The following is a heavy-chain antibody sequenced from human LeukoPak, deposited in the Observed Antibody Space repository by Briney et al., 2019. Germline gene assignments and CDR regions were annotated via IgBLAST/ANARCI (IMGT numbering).Heavy chain of an antibody. CDR1: GFNSDEYT. D-gene: IGHD6-19*01. J-gene: IGHJ4*02. CDR2: FSWDGSST. CDR3: ATQRRHRSSGWLSHLDH. Sequence: GGSLRLSCAGSGFNSDEYTMHWVRQAPGKGLEWVSFFSWDGSSTSYSDSVKGRFIISRDFSKNFLYLQMNSLRFEDTALYFCATQRRHRSSGWLSHLDHWGQGTLVTVSS. V-gene: IGHV3-43*01.